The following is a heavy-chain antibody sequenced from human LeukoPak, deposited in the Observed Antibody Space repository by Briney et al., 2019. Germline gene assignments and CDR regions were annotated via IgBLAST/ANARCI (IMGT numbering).Heavy chain of an antibody. V-gene: IGHV3-48*01. CDR3: ARTHERDLDY. CDR1: GFTFSAYH. CDR2: ISIISSTI. Sequence: GGSLRLSCAASGFTFSAYHMNWVRQAPGKGLEWVSYISIISSTIYYADSVKGRFTTSRDDAKNSVYLQMNSLRADDTAVYYCARTHERDLDYWGQGTLVTVSS. J-gene: IGHJ4*02.